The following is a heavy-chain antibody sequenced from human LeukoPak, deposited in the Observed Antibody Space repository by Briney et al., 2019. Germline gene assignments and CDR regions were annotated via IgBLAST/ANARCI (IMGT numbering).Heavy chain of an antibody. J-gene: IGHJ4*02. CDR3: ARDGSGAPLFDY. CDR2: IIPILGIA. D-gene: IGHD3-10*01. CDR1: GGTFSSYA. V-gene: IGHV1-69*04. Sequence: SVTVSCTASGGTFSSYAISWVRQAPGQGLEWMGRIIPILGIANYAQKFQGRVTITADKSTSTAYMELSSLRSEDTAVYYCARDGSGAPLFDYWGQGTLVTVSS.